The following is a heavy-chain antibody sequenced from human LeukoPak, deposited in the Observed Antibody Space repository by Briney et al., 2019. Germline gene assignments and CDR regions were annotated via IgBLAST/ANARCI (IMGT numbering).Heavy chain of an antibody. J-gene: IGHJ4*02. Sequence: SETLSLTCTVSGGSISSGGYYWSWIRQHPGKGLEWIGYIYYSGSTYYNPSLKSRVTISVDTSKNQFSLKLSSVTAADTAVYYCAREGIAAAGIFDYWGQGTLVTVSS. V-gene: IGHV4-31*03. D-gene: IGHD6-13*01. CDR1: GGSISSGGYY. CDR2: IYYSGST. CDR3: AREGIAAAGIFDY.